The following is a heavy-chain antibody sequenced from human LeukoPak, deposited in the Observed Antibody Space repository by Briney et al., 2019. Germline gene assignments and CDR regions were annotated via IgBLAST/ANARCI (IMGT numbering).Heavy chain of an antibody. J-gene: IGHJ4*02. CDR2: IYYSGST. Sequence: SETLSLTCTVSGGSISSYYWSWIRQPPGKGLEWIGYIYYSGSTNYNPSLKSRVTISVDTSKNQFSLKLSSVTAADTAVYYCARDGVGPTDYWGQGTLVTVSS. CDR1: GGSISSYY. V-gene: IGHV4-59*01. CDR3: ARDGVGPTDY. D-gene: IGHD1-26*01.